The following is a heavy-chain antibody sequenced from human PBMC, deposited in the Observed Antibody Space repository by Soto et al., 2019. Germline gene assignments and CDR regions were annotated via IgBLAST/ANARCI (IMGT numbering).Heavy chain of an antibody. V-gene: IGHV3-33*01. CDR2: IWPDGSNR. D-gene: IGHD6-25*01. CDR3: ARAAWYYYGMDV. CDR1: GFIFNTYG. J-gene: IGHJ6*02. Sequence: GGALRLSCAASGFIFNTYGMHWVRQAPGKGLEWVAVIWPDGSNRYYADSVSGQFSISRDNSKNTLFLQMNSLSAEDTAVYYCARAAWYYYGMDVWGQGTTVTVSS.